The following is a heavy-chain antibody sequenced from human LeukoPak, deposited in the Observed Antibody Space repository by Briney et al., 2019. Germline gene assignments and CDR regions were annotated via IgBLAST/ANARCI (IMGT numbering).Heavy chain of an antibody. CDR1: GGSISGYY. CDR2: FYTSGSA. V-gene: IGHV4-4*07. D-gene: IGHD3-22*01. J-gene: IGHJ4*02. Sequence: PSETLSLTCTVSGGSISGYYWSWIRQTAGKGLEWIGRFYTSGSANYSPSLNSRVSMSLDTSKNHFSLKLSSVTAADTAVYYCARDRGGSSGYYSSFDYWGQGTLATVSS. CDR3: ARDRGGSSGYYSSFDY.